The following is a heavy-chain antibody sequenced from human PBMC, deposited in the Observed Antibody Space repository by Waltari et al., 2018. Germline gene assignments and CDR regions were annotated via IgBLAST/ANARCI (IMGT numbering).Heavy chain of an antibody. CDR2: IYHSGST. V-gene: IGHV4-38-2*01. CDR3: VRRDSSGWYNY. Sequence: QVQLQESGPGLVKPSETLSLTCAVSGYSISRGYYWGWIRQPPGKGLEWIGSIYHSGSTYYNPSLKSRVTISVDTSKNQFSLKLSSVTAADTAVYYCVRRDSSGWYNYWGQGTLVTVSS. CDR1: GYSISRGYY. J-gene: IGHJ4*02. D-gene: IGHD6-19*01.